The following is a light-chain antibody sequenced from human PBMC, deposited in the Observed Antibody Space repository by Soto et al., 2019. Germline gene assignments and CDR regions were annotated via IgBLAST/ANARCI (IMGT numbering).Light chain of an antibody. J-gene: IGLJ7*01. Sequence: QSVLTQPPSASGTPGQTVTISCSGSSSNIGSNGVNWYQQLPGTAPKLLMYSNNQRPSGVPDRFSGSTSGTSASLAISGLKSGDEADYYCAAWDDSLNGPVVFGGGTQLTVL. CDR2: SNN. CDR3: AAWDDSLNGPVV. CDR1: SSNIGSNG. V-gene: IGLV1-44*01.